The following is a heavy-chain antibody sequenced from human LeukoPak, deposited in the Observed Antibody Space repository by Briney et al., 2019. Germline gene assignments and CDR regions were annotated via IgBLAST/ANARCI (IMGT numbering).Heavy chain of an antibody. D-gene: IGHD6-19*01. CDR2: ISYDGSNK. CDR3: ARGGYSSAFYGMDV. V-gene: IGHV3-30*04. J-gene: IGHJ6*02. CDR1: GFTFSSYA. Sequence: PGRSLRLSCAASGFTFSSYAMHWVRQAPGKGLEGVAVISYDGSNKYYADSVKGRFTISRDNSKNTLYLQMNSLRAEDTAVYYCARGGYSSAFYGMDVWGQGTTVTVSS.